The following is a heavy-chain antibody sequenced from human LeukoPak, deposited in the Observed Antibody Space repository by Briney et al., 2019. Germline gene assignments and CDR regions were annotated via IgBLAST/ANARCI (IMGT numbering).Heavy chain of an antibody. J-gene: IGHJ3*02. CDR1: GYTYTGYY. CDR3: ARDTEEQWLVAEPWAFDI. Sequence: ASVKVSCKASGYTYTGYYMHWVRQAPGQGLEWMGWMNPNRGGTNYAQKFQGRVTMTRDTSISTAYMELSRLRSDDTTVYYCARDTEEQWLVAEPWAFDIWGQGKMVTVSS. D-gene: IGHD6-19*01. CDR2: MNPNRGGT. V-gene: IGHV1-2*02.